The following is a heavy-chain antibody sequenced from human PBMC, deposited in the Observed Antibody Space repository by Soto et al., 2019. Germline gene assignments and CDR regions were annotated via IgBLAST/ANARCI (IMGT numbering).Heavy chain of an antibody. CDR1: GGTFSSYA. D-gene: IGHD2-15*01. J-gene: IGHJ6*02. Sequence: QVQLVQSGAAVKKPGSSVKVSCKASGGTFSSYAISWVRQAPGQGLEWMGGIIPIFGTANYAQKFQGRVTITADESTSTAYMELSSLTSEYTAVYYCARHPGGRGYYYGMDVWGQGTTVTVSS. CDR2: IIPIFGTA. CDR3: ARHPGGRGYYYGMDV. V-gene: IGHV1-69*12.